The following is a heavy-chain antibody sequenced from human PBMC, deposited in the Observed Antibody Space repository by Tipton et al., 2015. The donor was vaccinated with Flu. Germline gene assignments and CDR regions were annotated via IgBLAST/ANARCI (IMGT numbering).Heavy chain of an antibody. CDR3: ARESGYFAFLVYYGMDV. CDR2: IHHSGSA. CDR1: GYSITSGYY. V-gene: IGHV4-38-2*01. Sequence: GLVKPSETLSLTCDVSGYSITSGYYWGWIRQPPGKGLEWIGNIHHSGSAFYNPSLKSRVTISVDASKNQFSLRLTSVTAADTAVYYCARESGYFAFLVYYGMDVWGQGTTATVSS. J-gene: IGHJ6*02. D-gene: IGHD3-22*01.